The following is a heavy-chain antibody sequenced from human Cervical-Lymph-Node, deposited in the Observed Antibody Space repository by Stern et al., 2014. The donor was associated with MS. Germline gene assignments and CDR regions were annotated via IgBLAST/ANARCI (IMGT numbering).Heavy chain of an antibody. CDR1: GFSLTTSVVA. D-gene: IGHD3-16*01. Sequence: QVTLKESGPTVVKPTQTLTLTCTFSGFSLTTSVVAVGWLRPPPGKALEWLALIYWDDDNWYSSSLKSRLTITKDTSKNQVVLIVTSMDPVDTATYYCAHRQGVHAPFDFWGQGTLVTVSS. CDR2: IYWDDDN. J-gene: IGHJ4*02. CDR3: AHRQGVHAPFDF. V-gene: IGHV2-5*09.